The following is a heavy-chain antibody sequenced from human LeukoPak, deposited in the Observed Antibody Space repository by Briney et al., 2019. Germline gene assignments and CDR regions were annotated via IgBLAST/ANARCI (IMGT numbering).Heavy chain of an antibody. CDR1: GFTFSSYA. J-gene: IGHJ4*02. Sequence: GGSLRLSCAASGFTFSSYAMSWVRQAPGKGLEWGSAISGSGGSTYYADSVKGRFTISRDNSKNTVYLQVNSLRAKDTAVYYCAKEGGAAAVAGLFDYWGQGTLVTVSS. CDR2: ISGSGGST. CDR3: AKEGGAAAVAGLFDY. D-gene: IGHD6-19*01. V-gene: IGHV3-23*01.